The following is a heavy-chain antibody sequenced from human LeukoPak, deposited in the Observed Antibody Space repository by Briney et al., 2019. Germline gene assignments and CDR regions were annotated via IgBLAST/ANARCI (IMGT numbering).Heavy chain of an antibody. Sequence: GESLKISCKGSGYSFTSYWIGWVRQMPGKGLEWMGIIYPGDSDTRYSPSFQGQVTISADKSISTAYLQWSSLKASDTAMYYCARQPRLGYSSSWYIDYWGQGTLVTVSS. CDR2: IYPGDSDT. J-gene: IGHJ4*02. CDR3: ARQPRLGYSSSWYIDY. D-gene: IGHD6-13*01. V-gene: IGHV5-51*01. CDR1: GYSFTSYW.